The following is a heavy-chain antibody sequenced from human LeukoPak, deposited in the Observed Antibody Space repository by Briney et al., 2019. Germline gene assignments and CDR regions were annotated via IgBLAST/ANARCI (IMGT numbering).Heavy chain of an antibody. D-gene: IGHD3-16*02. J-gene: IGHJ4*02. CDR3: ARDLEHLTFGGVIDPFDY. Sequence: ASVKVSCKASGYTFTSYDINWVRQATGQGLEWMGWMNPNSGNTGYAQKFQGRVTMTRNTSISTAYMELSSLRSEDTAVYYCARDLEHLTFGGVIDPFDYWGQGTLVTVSS. V-gene: IGHV1-8*01. CDR1: GYTFTSYD. CDR2: MNPNSGNT.